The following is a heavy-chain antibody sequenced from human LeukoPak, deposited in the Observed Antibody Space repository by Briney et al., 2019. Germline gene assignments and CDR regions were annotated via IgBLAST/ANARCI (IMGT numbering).Heavy chain of an antibody. D-gene: IGHD6-19*01. V-gene: IGHV3-7*03. Sequence: GGSLRLSCAASGFAFSSYWMSWVRQAPGKGLEWVANIKQDGSEKYYVDSVKGRFTISRDNAKNSLYLQMNSLRAEDTAVYYCAKVPTQWLEYYYYAMDVWGQGTTVTVSS. CDR1: GFAFSSYW. CDR3: AKVPTQWLEYYYYAMDV. J-gene: IGHJ6*02. CDR2: IKQDGSEK.